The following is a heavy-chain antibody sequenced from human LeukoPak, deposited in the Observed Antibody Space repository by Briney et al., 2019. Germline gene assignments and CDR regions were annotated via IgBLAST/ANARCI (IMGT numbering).Heavy chain of an antibody. CDR2: ISGSGAGT. CDR1: GFTFSSYG. J-gene: IGHJ4*02. Sequence: PGGSLRLSCAASGFTFSSYGMSWVRQAPGKGLEWVSGISGSGAGTYYTDSAKGRFTISRDNAKNSLYLQMNSLRIEDTALYYCVKDVQLSSNAYYNYFDYWGQGTLVTVSS. CDR3: VKDVQLSSNAYYNYFDY. V-gene: IGHV3-23*01. D-gene: IGHD3-22*01.